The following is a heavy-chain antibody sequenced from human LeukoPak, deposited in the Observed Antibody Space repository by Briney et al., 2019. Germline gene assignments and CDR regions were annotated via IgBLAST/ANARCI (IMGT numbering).Heavy chain of an antibody. Sequence: ASVKVSCKASGYSFTSYGISWVREAPGQGLEWMVWISAYNGNTNYAQKLQGRVTMTTDTSTSTAYMELRSLRSEDTAVYYCASSGSQWLRREFDYWGQGTLVTVSS. CDR1: GYSFTSYG. J-gene: IGHJ4*02. V-gene: IGHV1-18*01. CDR2: ISAYNGNT. CDR3: ASSGSQWLRREFDY. D-gene: IGHD6-19*01.